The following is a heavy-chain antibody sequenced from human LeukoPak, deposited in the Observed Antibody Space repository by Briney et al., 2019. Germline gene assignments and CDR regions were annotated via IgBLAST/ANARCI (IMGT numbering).Heavy chain of an antibody. Sequence: SETLSLTCTVSGGSISSSSYYWGWIRQPPGKGLEWIGSIYYSGSTYYNPSLKSRVTISVDTSKNQFSLKLSSVTAADTAVYYCASDYGDYAALGYWGQGTLVTVSS. CDR2: IYYSGST. V-gene: IGHV4-39*07. J-gene: IGHJ4*02. CDR1: GGSISSSSYY. CDR3: ASDYGDYAALGY. D-gene: IGHD4-17*01.